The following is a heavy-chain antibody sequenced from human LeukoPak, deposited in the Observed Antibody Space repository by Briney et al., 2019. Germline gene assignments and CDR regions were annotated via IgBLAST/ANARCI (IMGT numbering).Heavy chain of an antibody. CDR1: GGSISSYY. Sequence: SETLSLTCTVSGGSISSYYWSWIRQPPGKGLEWIGYIYYSGSTNYNPSLKSRVTISVDTSKNQISLKLSSVTAADTAVYYCARARGARITMIVVVDYFDYWGQGTLVTVSS. D-gene: IGHD3-22*01. V-gene: IGHV4-59*01. CDR3: ARARGARITMIVVVDYFDY. J-gene: IGHJ4*02. CDR2: IYYSGST.